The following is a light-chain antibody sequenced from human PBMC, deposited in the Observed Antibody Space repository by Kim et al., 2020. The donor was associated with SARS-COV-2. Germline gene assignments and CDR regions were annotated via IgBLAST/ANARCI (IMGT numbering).Light chain of an antibody. CDR2: DAS. V-gene: IGKV3-11*01. CDR1: QSVSSY. CDR3: QQRSNWLT. J-gene: IGKJ4*01. Sequence: EIVLTQSPATLSLSPGERATLSCRASQSVSSYLAWYQQKPGQAPRLLIYDASNRATGIPARCSGSGSGTDFTLTISSLEPEDFAVYYCQQRSNWLTFGGGTKVDIK.